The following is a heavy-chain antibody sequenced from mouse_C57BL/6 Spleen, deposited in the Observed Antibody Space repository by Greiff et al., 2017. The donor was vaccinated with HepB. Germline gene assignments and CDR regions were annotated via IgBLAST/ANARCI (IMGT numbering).Heavy chain of an antibody. V-gene: IGHV5-4*01. J-gene: IGHJ2*01. Sequence: EVKLMESGGGLVKPGGSLKLSCAASGFTFTSYALSWVRQTPEKRLEWVATLSDGGSYTYYPDNVKGRFTISRDNAKNNLYLQMSHLKSEDTAMYYCARERRGDVFDYWGQGTTLTVSS. CDR2: LSDGGSYT. CDR1: GFTFTSYA. CDR3: ARERRGDVFDY. D-gene: IGHD3-3*01.